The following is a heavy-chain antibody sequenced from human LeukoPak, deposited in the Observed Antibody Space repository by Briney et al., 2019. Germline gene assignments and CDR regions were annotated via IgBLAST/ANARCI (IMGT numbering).Heavy chain of an antibody. CDR3: ARAMGRLVRTWYFDL. V-gene: IGHV3-66*01. CDR2: IYDGGFT. Sequence: GSLRLSCAASGFTVSSNYMAWVRQAPGKGLEWVSVIYDGGFTDYTDSVKGRFTISRDNSKNTLYLQMNSLRADDTAVYYCARAMGRLVRTWYFDLWGRGTLVTVSS. J-gene: IGHJ2*01. CDR1: GFTVSSNY. D-gene: IGHD3-9*01.